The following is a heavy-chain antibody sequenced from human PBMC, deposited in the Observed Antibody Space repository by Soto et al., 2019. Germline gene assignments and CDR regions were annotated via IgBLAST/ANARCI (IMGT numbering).Heavy chain of an antibody. CDR3: ASTLRFLEWSNWFDP. Sequence: SETLSLTCTVSGGSISSYYWSWIRQPAGKGLEWTGRIYTSGSTNYNPSLKSRVTMSVDTSKNQFSLKLSSVTAADTAVYYCASTLRFLEWSNWFDPWGQGTLVTVSS. CDR2: IYTSGST. CDR1: GGSISSYY. D-gene: IGHD3-3*01. V-gene: IGHV4-4*07. J-gene: IGHJ5*02.